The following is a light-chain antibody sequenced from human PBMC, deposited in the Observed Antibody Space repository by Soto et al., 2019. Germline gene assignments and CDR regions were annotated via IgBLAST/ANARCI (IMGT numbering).Light chain of an antibody. CDR2: AAS. CDR3: QQCYSTSWT. CDR1: QSISSY. J-gene: IGKJ1*01. Sequence: DSHLVLSPTSLSASVGDRVSITCRASQSISSYLNWYQQKPGKAPKLLIYAASSLQSGVPSRFSGSGSGTDFTLTISSLQPEDFATYYCQQCYSTSWTFGQGTKVDIK. V-gene: IGKV1-39*01.